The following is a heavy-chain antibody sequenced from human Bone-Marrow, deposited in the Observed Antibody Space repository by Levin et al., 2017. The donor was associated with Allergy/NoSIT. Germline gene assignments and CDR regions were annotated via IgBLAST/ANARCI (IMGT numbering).Heavy chain of an antibody. J-gene: IGHJ3*01. Sequence: QAGGSLRLSCVASDFSLDTFWMNWVRQAPGKGLEWVANVKQDGSEKYYVDSVKGRFTISRDNAKNSLFLQMNSLRVEDTAVYYCARAMEPKYQWFKWGACDVVGQGTMVTVSS. CDR3: ARAMEPKYQWFKWGACDV. V-gene: IGHV3-7*04. CDR1: DFSLDTFW. D-gene: IGHD6-19*01. CDR2: VKQDGSEK.